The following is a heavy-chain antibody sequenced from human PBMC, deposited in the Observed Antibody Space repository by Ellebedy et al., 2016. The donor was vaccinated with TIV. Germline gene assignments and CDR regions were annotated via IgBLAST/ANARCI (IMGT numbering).Heavy chain of an antibody. J-gene: IGHJ6*02. CDR3: ARGRRSHYGMDV. Sequence: MPSETLSLTCAVYGGSFSGYYWSWIRQPPGKGLEWIGEINHSGSTNYNPPLKSRVTISVDTSKNQFSLKLSSVTAADTAVYYCARGRRSHYGMDVWGQGTTVTVSS. V-gene: IGHV4-34*01. CDR1: GGSFSGYY. CDR2: INHSGST.